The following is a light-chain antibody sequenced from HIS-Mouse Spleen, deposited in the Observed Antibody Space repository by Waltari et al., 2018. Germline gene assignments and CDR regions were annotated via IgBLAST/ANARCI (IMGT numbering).Light chain of an antibody. V-gene: IGLV2-14*03. CDR3: SSYTSSSTRV. CDR2: DVS. Sequence: QSALTQPASVSGSPGQSITISCTGTSSDVGGYNSLPWYQQHPGKAPKLMIYDVSNRPSGVSNRFSGSKSGNTASLTISGLQAEDEADYYCSSYTSSSTRVFGGGTKLTVL. J-gene: IGLJ3*02. CDR1: SSDVGGYNS.